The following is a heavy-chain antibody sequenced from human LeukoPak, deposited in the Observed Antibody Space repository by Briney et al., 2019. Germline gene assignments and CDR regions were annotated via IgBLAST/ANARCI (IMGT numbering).Heavy chain of an antibody. CDR2: IWYDGSNK. V-gene: IGHV3-33*01. CDR1: GFTFSSYG. CDR3: ARGPDYYDSRNPLDY. D-gene: IGHD3-22*01. J-gene: IGHJ4*02. Sequence: PGRSLRLSCAASGFTFSSYGMHWVRQAPGKGLEWVAVIWYDGSNKYYADSVKGRFTISRDNSKNTLYLQMNSLRAEDTAVYYCARGPDYYDSRNPLDYWGQGTLVTVSS.